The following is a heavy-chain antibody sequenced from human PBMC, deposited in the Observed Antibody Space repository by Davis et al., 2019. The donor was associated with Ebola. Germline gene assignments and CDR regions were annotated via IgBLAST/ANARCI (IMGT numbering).Heavy chain of an antibody. J-gene: IGHJ6*02. V-gene: IGHV3-20*04. CDR2: INWNGGST. Sequence: GGSLRLSCAASGFTFDDYGMSWVRQAPGKGLEWVSGINWNGGSTGYADSVKGRFTISRDNAKNSLYLQMNSLRAEDTALYYCARGGDCSSTSCYAYYYYGMDVWGQGTTVTVSS. D-gene: IGHD2-2*01. CDR1: GFTFDDYG. CDR3: ARGGDCSSTSCYAYYYYGMDV.